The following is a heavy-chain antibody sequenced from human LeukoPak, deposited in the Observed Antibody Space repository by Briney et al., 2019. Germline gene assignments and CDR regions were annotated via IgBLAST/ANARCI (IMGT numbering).Heavy chain of an antibody. J-gene: IGHJ4*02. CDR2: ISSSSSYI. Sequence: PGGSLRLSCEASGFTFSSYSMNWVRQAPGKGVEWVSSISSSSSYIYYADSVKGRFTISRDNAKNSLYLQMNSLRAEDTAVYYCAREYLAGMGFDYWGQGTLVTVSS. CDR1: GFTFSSYS. CDR3: AREYLAGMGFDY. D-gene: IGHD6-13*01. V-gene: IGHV3-21*01.